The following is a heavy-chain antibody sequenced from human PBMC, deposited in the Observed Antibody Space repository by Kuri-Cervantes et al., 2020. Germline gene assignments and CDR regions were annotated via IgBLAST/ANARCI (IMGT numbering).Heavy chain of an antibody. D-gene: IGHD3-22*01. CDR2: IYYSGSN. J-gene: IGHJ4*02. CDR1: GGSISSSSYY. Sequence: SETLSLTCTVSGGSISSSSYYWGWIRQPPGKGLEWIGSIYYSGSNYYNPSLKSRVTISVDTSKNQFSLKLSSVTAADTAVYYCARSDTYYYDSSGYPVFDYWGQGTLVTVSS. CDR3: ARSDTYYYDSSGYPVFDY. V-gene: IGHV4-39*01.